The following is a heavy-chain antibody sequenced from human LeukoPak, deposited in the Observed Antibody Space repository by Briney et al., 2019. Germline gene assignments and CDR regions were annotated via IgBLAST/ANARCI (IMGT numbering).Heavy chain of an antibody. V-gene: IGHV4-59*01. CDR2: IYYTGST. D-gene: IGHD6-19*01. Sequence: SETLSLTCTVSGGSINSYYGSWIRQPPGKGLEWIGYIYYTGSTDYNPSLKSRVTISVDTSKNQFSLKLSSVTAADTAVYYCARGSGWYFYWGQGTLVTVSS. CDR1: GGSINSYY. CDR3: ARGSGWYFY. J-gene: IGHJ4*02.